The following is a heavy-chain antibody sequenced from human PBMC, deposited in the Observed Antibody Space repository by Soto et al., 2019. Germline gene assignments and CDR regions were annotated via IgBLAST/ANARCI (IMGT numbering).Heavy chain of an antibody. CDR1: GGSFSSYY. CDR2: IYHSGST. Sequence: ASETLSLTCTASGGSFSSYYWAWIRQPPGKGLEWIGYIYHSGSTNYNPSLKSRVTISVDTSKSQFSLRLSSMTAADTAVYYCARERYSYGSSAFDFWGHGVLVTVSS. V-gene: IGHV4-59*01. D-gene: IGHD5-18*01. J-gene: IGHJ4*01. CDR3: ARERYSYGSSAFDF.